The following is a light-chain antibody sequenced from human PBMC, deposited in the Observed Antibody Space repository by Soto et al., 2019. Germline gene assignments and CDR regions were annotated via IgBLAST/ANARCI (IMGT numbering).Light chain of an antibody. V-gene: IGKV3-20*01. CDR1: QSITSSK. Sequence: EIVLTQSPATLSVSPGESATLSCRTSQSITSSKLAWYQQNPGQAPRLLIFGASIRVKGIPDRFIGSGSGTDFTLTISRLEPEDFAVYYCQQYGSSGTFGQGTKVDIK. J-gene: IGKJ1*01. CDR2: GAS. CDR3: QQYGSSGT.